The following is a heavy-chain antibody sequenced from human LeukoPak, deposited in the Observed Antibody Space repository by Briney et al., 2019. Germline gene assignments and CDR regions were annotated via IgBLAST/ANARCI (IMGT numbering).Heavy chain of an antibody. CDR3: ARDRDFWSGSTLFDY. V-gene: IGHV1-18*01. Sequence: ASVKVSCKASGYTFTIYGISWVRQAPGQGLEWMGWISAYNGNTNYAQKLQGRVTMTTDTSTSTAYMELRSLRSDDTAVYYCARDRDFWSGSTLFDYWGQGTLVTVSS. J-gene: IGHJ4*02. D-gene: IGHD3-3*01. CDR1: GYTFTIYG. CDR2: ISAYNGNT.